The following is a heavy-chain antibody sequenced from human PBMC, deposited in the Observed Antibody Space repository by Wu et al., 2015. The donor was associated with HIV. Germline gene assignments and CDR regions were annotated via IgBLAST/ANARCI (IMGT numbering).Heavy chain of an antibody. CDR1: GFTFTSSA. CDR2: IVVGSGNT. Sequence: QLVQSGPEVKKPGTSVKFSCKASGFTFTSSAMQWVRQARGQRLEWIGWIVVGSGNTNYAQKFQERVTITRDMSTSTAYMELSSLRSEDTAVYYCAKMEDTAMVSPPFDYWAREPWSPSPQ. CDR3: AKMEDTAMVSPPFDY. D-gene: IGHD5-18*01. J-gene: IGHJ4*02. V-gene: IGHV1-58*02.